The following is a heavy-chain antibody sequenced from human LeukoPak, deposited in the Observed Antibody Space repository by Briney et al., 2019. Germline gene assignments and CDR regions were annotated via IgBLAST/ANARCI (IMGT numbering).Heavy chain of an antibody. CDR2: IYYSGGT. CDR1: GGSISSNTYY. V-gene: IGHV4-39*01. Sequence: SETLSLTCTVSGGSISSNTYYWGWIRQPPGKGLEWIGTIYYSGGTYYNPSLKSRVTMSVDTSKNQFSLKLSSVTAADTAVYYCARRGSSAAILYYFDYWGQGTLVTVSS. CDR3: ARRGSSAAILYYFDY. J-gene: IGHJ4*02. D-gene: IGHD2-15*01.